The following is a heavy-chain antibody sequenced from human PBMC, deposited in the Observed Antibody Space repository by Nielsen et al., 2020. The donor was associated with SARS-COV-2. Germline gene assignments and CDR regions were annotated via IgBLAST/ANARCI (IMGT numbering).Heavy chain of an antibody. J-gene: IGHJ3*02. CDR1: GFTFSTFE. D-gene: IGHD5-18*01. CDR2: ISSSGSNK. V-gene: IGHV3-48*03. CDR3: AGEDSYDAFDI. Sequence: GGSLRLSCAASGFTFSTFEMNWVRQAPGKGLEWLSYISSSGSNKYYADSVKDRLTISRDNAKNSLYLQMNSLRAEDTAVYYCAGEDSYDAFDIWGQGTMVTVSS.